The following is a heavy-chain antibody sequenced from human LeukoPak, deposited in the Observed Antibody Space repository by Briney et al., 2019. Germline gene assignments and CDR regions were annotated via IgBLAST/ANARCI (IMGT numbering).Heavy chain of an antibody. D-gene: IGHD1-14*01. V-gene: IGHV3-48*03. J-gene: IGHJ3*02. CDR2: ISSSGTTI. CDR1: GFTFSSYE. Sequence: GGSLRLSCAASGFTFSSYEMNWVRQGPGKGLEWVSYISSSGTTIYYADSVKGRFTISRDNAKNSLYLQMNSLRADDTAVYYCARYHRTGSAFDIWGQGTMVTVSS. CDR3: ARYHRTGSAFDI.